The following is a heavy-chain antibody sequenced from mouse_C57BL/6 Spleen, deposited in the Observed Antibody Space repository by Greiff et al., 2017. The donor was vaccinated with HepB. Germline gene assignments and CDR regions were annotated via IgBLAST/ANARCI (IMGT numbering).Heavy chain of an antibody. J-gene: IGHJ4*01. V-gene: IGHV5-17*01. CDR1: GFTFSDYG. CDR3: ASRNWVYAMDY. CDR2: ISSGSSTI. Sequence: EVHLVESGGGLVKPGGSLKLSCAASGFTFSDYGMHWVRQAPEKGLEWVAYISSGSSTIYYADTVKGRFTISRDNAKNTLFLQMTSLRSEDTAMYYCASRNWVYAMDYWGQGTSVTVSS. D-gene: IGHD4-1*01.